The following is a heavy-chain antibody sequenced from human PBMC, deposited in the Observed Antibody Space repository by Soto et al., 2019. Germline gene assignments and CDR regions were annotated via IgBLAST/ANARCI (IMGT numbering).Heavy chain of an antibody. D-gene: IGHD3-10*01. CDR1: GYTFTSYD. V-gene: IGHV1-8*01. Sequence: QVQLVQSGAEVKKPGASVKVSCKASGYTFTSYDINWVRQATGQGLEWMGWMNPNSGNTGYAQKFQGRVTMTRNTYISTAYMELSSLRSEDTAVYYCARGSYYYGSGSYTRRWFDPWGQGTLVTVSS. J-gene: IGHJ5*02. CDR3: ARGSYYYGSGSYTRRWFDP. CDR2: MNPNSGNT.